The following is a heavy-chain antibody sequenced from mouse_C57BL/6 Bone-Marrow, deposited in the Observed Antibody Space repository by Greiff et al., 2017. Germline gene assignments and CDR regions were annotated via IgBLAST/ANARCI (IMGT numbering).Heavy chain of an antibody. CDR1: GYTFTSYD. V-gene: IGHV1-85*01. CDR3: ARDYGSSYWYFDV. J-gene: IGHJ1*03. D-gene: IGHD1-1*01. CDR2: IYPRDGST. Sequence: VKLMESGPELVKPGASVKLSCKASGYTFTSYDINWVKQRPGQGLEWIGWIYPRDGSTKYNEKFKGKATLTVETSSSTAYMELNSLTSEDSAVYFCARDYGSSYWYFDVWGTGTTVTVSS.